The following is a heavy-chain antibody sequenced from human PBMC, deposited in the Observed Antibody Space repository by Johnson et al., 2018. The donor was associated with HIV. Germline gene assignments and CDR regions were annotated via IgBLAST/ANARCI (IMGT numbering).Heavy chain of an antibody. CDR3: TKVWGFYYGQYHDAFDI. D-gene: IGHD3-10*01. CDR2: IRYDGSNK. Sequence: QVQLVESGGGVVQSGRSLRLSCAASGFTFSSYGMHWVRQAPAKGLEWVAFIRYDGSNKYYADSVKGRFTISRDNSKNTLYLQMNSLRPEDTAVYYCTKVWGFYYGQYHDAFDIWGQGTMVTVSS. V-gene: IGHV3-30*02. CDR1: GFTFSSYG. J-gene: IGHJ3*02.